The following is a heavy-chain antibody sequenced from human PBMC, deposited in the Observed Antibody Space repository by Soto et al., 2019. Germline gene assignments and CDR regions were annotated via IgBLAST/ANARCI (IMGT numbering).Heavy chain of an antibody. Sequence: SETLSLTCAVYGGSFSGYYWSWIRQPPGKGLEWIGEINHSGSTNYNPSLKSRVTISVDTSKNQFSLKLSSVTAADTAVYYCARGGRRAYSYGLPAPREFDYWGQGTLVTVSS. D-gene: IGHD5-18*01. J-gene: IGHJ4*02. V-gene: IGHV4-34*01. CDR1: GGSFSGYY. CDR2: INHSGST. CDR3: ARGGRRAYSYGLPAPREFDY.